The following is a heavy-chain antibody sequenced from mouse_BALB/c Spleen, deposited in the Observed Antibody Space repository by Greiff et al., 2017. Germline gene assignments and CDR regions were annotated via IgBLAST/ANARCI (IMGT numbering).Heavy chain of an antibody. CDR3: ARAPYGNCGYYAMDY. CDR1: GFTFSSFG. Sequence: DVHLVESGGGLVQPGGSRKLSCAASGFTFSSFGMHWVRQAPEKGLEWVAYISSGSSTINYADTVKGRFTISRDNPKNTLFLQMTSLRSEDTAMYYCARAPYGNCGYYAMDYWGQGTPVTVSS. D-gene: IGHD2-10*02. V-gene: IGHV5-17*02. CDR2: ISSGSSTI. J-gene: IGHJ4*01.